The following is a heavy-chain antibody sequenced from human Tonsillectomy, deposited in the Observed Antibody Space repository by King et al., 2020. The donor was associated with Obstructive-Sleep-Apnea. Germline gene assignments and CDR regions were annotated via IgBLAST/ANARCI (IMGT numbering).Heavy chain of an antibody. V-gene: IGHV4-59*01. CDR3: ARREWIQGYYVMDV. CDR1: GGSISGYY. CDR2: IYYSGST. D-gene: IGHD5-18*01. Sequence: VQLQESGPRLVKPSETLSLTCSVSGGSISGYYWSWIRQPPGKGLEWIGYIYYSGSTKYNPSLKSRVTISVDTSKNQFSLKLSSVTAADTAVYYCARREWIQGYYVMDVWGQGTTVTVSS. J-gene: IGHJ6*02.